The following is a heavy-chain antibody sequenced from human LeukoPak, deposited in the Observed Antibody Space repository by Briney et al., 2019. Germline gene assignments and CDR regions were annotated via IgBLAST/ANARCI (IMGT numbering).Heavy chain of an antibody. Sequence: ASVKVSYKASGGTFSSYAISWVRQAPGQRLEWMGRINPSGGTTTYAQKFQGRVTMTGDTSASTVHMELSSLRPEDTAVYYCASHSSGWQQTFFDYWGQGTLVTVSS. J-gene: IGHJ4*02. CDR1: GGTFSSYA. D-gene: IGHD6-19*01. CDR2: INPSGGTT. CDR3: ASHSSGWQQTFFDY. V-gene: IGHV1-46*01.